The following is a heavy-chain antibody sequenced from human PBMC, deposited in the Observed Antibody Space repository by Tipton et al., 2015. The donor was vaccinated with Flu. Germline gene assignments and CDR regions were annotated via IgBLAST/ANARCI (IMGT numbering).Heavy chain of an antibody. CDR1: GSTFSNAW. D-gene: IGHD1-26*01. Sequence: SLRLSCAASGSTFSNAWMNWVRQAPGKGLEWVGRSKSKTDGGTTDYATPVKGRFTISRDDSKNTLYLQMNSLTTEDTAVYYCTRIYRSYYFDYWGQGTLVTVSS. J-gene: IGHJ4*02. CDR3: TRIYRSYYFDY. CDR2: SKSKTDGGTT. V-gene: IGHV3-15*01.